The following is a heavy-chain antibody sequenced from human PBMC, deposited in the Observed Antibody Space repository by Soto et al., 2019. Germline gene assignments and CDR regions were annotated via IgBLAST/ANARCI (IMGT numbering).Heavy chain of an antibody. CDR1: GFTFSSYS. V-gene: IGHV3-21*01. D-gene: IGHD3-10*01. Sequence: PGGSLRLSCAASGFTFSSYSMNWVRRAPGKGLEWVSSISSSSSYIYYADSVKGRFTISRDNAKNSLYLQMNSLRAEDTAVYYCARDLRDYGSGPLSTWGQGTLVTVSS. J-gene: IGHJ5*02. CDR2: ISSSSSYI. CDR3: ARDLRDYGSGPLST.